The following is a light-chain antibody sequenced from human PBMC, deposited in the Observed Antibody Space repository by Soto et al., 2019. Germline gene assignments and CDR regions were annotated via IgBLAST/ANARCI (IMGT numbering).Light chain of an antibody. Sequence: QSALTQPASVSGSPGQSITISCTGTSSDVGAYNYVSWYQQHSGKAPKLIIYDVSNRPSGVSNRFSGSKSGNXASLTISGLQAEDEADYFCSSYKRSTTLVVFGGGTKLTVL. J-gene: IGLJ2*01. CDR3: SSYKRSTTLVV. V-gene: IGLV2-14*03. CDR2: DVS. CDR1: SSDVGAYNY.